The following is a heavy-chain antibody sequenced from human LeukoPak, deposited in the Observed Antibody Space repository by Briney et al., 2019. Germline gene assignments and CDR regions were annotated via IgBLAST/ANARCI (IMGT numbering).Heavy chain of an antibody. CDR2: INAGNGNT. Sequence: ASVKVSCKASGYTFTSYAVHWVRQAPGQRLEWMGWINAGNGNTKYSQKFQGRVTITRDTSASTAYMELSSLRSEDTAVYYCAGHVGYCSSTSCLHYGMDVWGQGTTVTVSS. J-gene: IGHJ6*02. V-gene: IGHV1-3*01. D-gene: IGHD2-2*01. CDR1: GYTFTSYA. CDR3: AGHVGYCSSTSCLHYGMDV.